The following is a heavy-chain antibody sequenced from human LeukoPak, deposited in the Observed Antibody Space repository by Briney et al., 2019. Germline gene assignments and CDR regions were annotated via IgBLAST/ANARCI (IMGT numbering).Heavy chain of an antibody. Sequence: PSVTLSLTCTVSGGSISSYYWSWIRQPPGKGLEWIGYIYYSGSTNYNPSLKSRVTISVDTSKNQFSLKLSSVTAADTAVYYCARTFSSWSYYYGMDVWGQGTTVTVSS. CDR1: GGSISSYY. CDR2: IYYSGST. V-gene: IGHV4-59*01. J-gene: IGHJ6*02. CDR3: ARTFSSWSYYYGMDV. D-gene: IGHD6-13*01.